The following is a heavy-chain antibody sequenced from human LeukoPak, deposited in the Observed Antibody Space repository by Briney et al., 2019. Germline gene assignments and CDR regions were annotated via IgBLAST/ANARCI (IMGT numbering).Heavy chain of an antibody. CDR1: GFTFSSYW. D-gene: IGHD3-3*01. Sequence: PGGSLRLSCAASGFTFSSYWMSWVRQAPGKGLEWVANIKQDGSEKYYVDSVKGRFTISRDNAKNSLYLQMNSLRAEDTAVYYCARIHSEGDFWSGLNYYYYYMDVWGKGTTVTVSS. CDR3: ARIHSEGDFWSGLNYYYYYMDV. J-gene: IGHJ6*03. CDR2: IKQDGSEK. V-gene: IGHV3-7*01.